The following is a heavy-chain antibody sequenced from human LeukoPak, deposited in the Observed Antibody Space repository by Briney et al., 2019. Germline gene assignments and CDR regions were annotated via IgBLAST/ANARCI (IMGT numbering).Heavy chain of an antibody. CDR1: GYGFTGYF. J-gene: IGHJ4*02. Sequence: ASVKVSCEASGYGFTGYFMHWVRQAPGQGLEWMGWINPDSGGTNYAQKFRGRVTLTRDTSIYTAYMELSRLRSDDTAVYYCVRDLFFAAAEREGDDYWAREPWSPSPQ. V-gene: IGHV1-2*02. D-gene: IGHD6-13*01. CDR2: INPDSGGT. CDR3: VRDLFFAAAEREGDDY.